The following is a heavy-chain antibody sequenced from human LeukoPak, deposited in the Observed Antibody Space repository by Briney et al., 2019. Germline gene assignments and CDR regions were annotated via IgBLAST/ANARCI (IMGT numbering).Heavy chain of an antibody. V-gene: IGHV3-23*01. D-gene: IGHD1-14*01. CDR2: ISDGGDTT. J-gene: IGHJ4*02. CDR3: AKVGTGDLFRALDY. CDR1: GFTFSSYA. Sequence: GGSLRLSCAASGFTFSSYAMSWVRQAPGKGLEWVSAISDGGDTTYYADSVQGRFTISRDYSKNTLFLQMNSLRADDTAVYYCAKVGTGDLFRALDYWGQGTLVTVSS.